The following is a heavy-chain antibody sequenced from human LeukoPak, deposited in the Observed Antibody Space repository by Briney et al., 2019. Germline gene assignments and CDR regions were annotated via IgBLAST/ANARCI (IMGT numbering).Heavy chain of an antibody. Sequence: SETLSLTCTVSGVSISTYYWTWVRQPPGKGLERVGYFYSSGSTNYNPSLESRVTMSADTSKKQLSLKLSSVTAADTAVYYCARLSRGYYNSWFDCLGQGTLVTVSS. CDR1: GVSISTYY. CDR3: ARLSRGYYNSWFDC. V-gene: IGHV4-4*09. CDR2: FYSSGST. D-gene: IGHD2-15*01. J-gene: IGHJ4*02.